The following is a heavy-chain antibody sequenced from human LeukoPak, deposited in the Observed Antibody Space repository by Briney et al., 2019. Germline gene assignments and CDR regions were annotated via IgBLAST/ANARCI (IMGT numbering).Heavy chain of an antibody. CDR1: GYTFTSYG. V-gene: IGHV1-18*01. D-gene: IGHD3-10*01. Sequence: GASVKVSCMASGYTFTSYGISWVRQAPGQGLEWMGWISAYNGNTNYAQKLQGRVTMTTDTSTSTAYMELRSLRSDDTAVYYCARGPLLWFGELLYRIDYWGQGTLVTVSS. CDR3: ARGPLLWFGELLYRIDY. CDR2: ISAYNGNT. J-gene: IGHJ4*02.